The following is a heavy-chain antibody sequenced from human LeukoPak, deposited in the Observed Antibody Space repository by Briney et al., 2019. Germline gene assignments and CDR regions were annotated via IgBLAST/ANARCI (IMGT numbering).Heavy chain of an antibody. D-gene: IGHD5-18*01. CDR2: ISAYNGNT. Sequence: ASVKVSCKASGYTFTSYGISWVRQAPGQGLEWMGWISAYNGNTNYAQKLQGRVTMTRDTSTSTAYMELRSLRSDDTAVYYCARDLEIQLWLGTCDAFDIWGQGTMVTVSS. V-gene: IGHV1-18*04. CDR3: ARDLEIQLWLGTCDAFDI. CDR1: GYTFTSYG. J-gene: IGHJ3*02.